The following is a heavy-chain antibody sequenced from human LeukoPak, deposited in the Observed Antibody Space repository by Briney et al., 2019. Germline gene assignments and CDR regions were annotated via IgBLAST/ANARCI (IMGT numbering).Heavy chain of an antibody. CDR1: GFTFSSYV. CDR2: ISASGGST. V-gene: IGHV3-23*01. J-gene: IGHJ4*01. CDR3: ARGWGVDY. Sequence: GGSLRLSCAASGFTFSSYVMNWVRQAPGKGLEWVSGISASGGSTSYAHSVKGRFTISRDNSKSTLYLQVNSLRAEDTAVYYCARGWGVDYWGQGTLVTVSS. D-gene: IGHD3-16*01.